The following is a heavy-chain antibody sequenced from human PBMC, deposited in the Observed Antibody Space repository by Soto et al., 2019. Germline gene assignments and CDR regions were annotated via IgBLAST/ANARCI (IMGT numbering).Heavy chain of an antibody. V-gene: IGHV4-30-2*01. CDR1: GGSISSGGYS. Sequence: QLQLQESGSGLVKPSQTLSLTCAVSGGSISSGGYSWSWIRQPPGKGLEWIGYIYHSGSTYYNPSLKGRVTISVDRSKNQFSLKLSSVTAADTAVYYCARVGGRGYSYGLDYWGQGTLVTVSS. J-gene: IGHJ4*02. CDR3: ARVGGRGYSYGLDY. CDR2: IYHSGST. D-gene: IGHD5-18*01.